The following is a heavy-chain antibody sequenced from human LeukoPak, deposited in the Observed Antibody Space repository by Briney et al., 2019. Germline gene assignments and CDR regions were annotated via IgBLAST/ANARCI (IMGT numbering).Heavy chain of an antibody. Sequence: SETLSLTCTVSGGSISSGSYYWSWIRQPAGKGLEWIGRIYTSGSTNYNPSLKSRVTISVETSKNQFSLKLSSVTAADTAVYYCARVGSGSSYYYYYYMDVWGKGTTVTVSS. CDR2: IYTSGST. D-gene: IGHD3-10*01. J-gene: IGHJ6*03. CDR1: GGSISSGSYY. CDR3: ARVGSGSSYYYYYYMDV. V-gene: IGHV4-61*02.